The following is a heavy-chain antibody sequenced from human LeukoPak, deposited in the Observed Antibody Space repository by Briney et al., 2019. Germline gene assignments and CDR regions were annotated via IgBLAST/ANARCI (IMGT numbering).Heavy chain of an antibody. CDR1: GGSISSGDYY. Sequence: PSQTLSLTCTVSGGSISSGDYYWSWIRQHPGKGLERIGYIYYSGSTYYNPSLKSRVTISVDTSKNQFSLKLSSVTAADTAVYYCARVRCSGGSCYFAHFDYWGQGTLVTVSS. D-gene: IGHD2-15*01. J-gene: IGHJ4*02. CDR3: ARVRCSGGSCYFAHFDY. CDR2: IYYSGST. V-gene: IGHV4-31*03.